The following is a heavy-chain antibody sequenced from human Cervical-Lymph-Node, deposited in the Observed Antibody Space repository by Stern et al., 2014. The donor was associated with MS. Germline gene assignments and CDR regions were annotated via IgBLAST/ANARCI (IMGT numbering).Heavy chain of an antibody. CDR2: ISADSGNT. D-gene: IGHD2-8*01. J-gene: IGHJ4*02. Sequence: VQLVESGTEVKKPGASVLVSCKASGYTFTTYGITWVRQAHGQGLEWMGWISADSGNTKYAQTFQDRVTMTRDTTTGTAYMEVRSLRSEDTAVYYCARDKMHAFDYWGQGTQVTVPS. CDR1: GYTFTTYG. CDR3: ARDKMHAFDY. V-gene: IGHV1-18*01.